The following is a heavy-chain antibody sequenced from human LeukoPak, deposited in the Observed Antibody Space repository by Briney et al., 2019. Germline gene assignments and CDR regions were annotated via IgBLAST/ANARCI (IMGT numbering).Heavy chain of an antibody. CDR3: AREGQGYGGKDY. CDR2: IKQGGSEK. V-gene: IGHV3-7*05. Sequence: PGGSLRLSCVASGFTFSSHWMTWVRQAPGKGLEWVANIKQGGSEKHYVDSVKGRFTISRGDAKNSLYLQMSTLRAEDTAMYYCAREGQGYGGKDYWGQGTRVTVSS. CDR1: GFTFSSHW. J-gene: IGHJ4*02. D-gene: IGHD4-23*01.